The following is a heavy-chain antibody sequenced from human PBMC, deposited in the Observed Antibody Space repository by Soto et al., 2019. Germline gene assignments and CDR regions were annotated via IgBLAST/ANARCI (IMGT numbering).Heavy chain of an antibody. CDR1: GFTVSSNY. CDR3: ASEGGIAAAHRQH. D-gene: IGHD6-13*01. J-gene: IGHJ1*01. V-gene: IGHV3-66*01. Sequence: EVQLVESGGGLVQPGGSLRLSCAASGFTVSSNYMSWVRQAPGKGLEWVSVIYSGGSTYYADSVKGRFTISRDNSKNTLYLQMNSLRAEDTAVYYCASEGGIAAAHRQHWGQGTLVTVSS. CDR2: IYSGGST.